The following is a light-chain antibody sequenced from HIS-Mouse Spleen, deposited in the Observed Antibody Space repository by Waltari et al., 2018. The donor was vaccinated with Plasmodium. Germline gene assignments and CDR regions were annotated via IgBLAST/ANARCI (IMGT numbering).Light chain of an antibody. CDR3: QSYDSSTWV. J-gene: IGLJ3*02. V-gene: IGLV6-57*02. Sequence: NFMLTQPHSVSESPGKTVTISCTGSSGSTASNYVPWYQQRPGSAPTTVIYEDNQRPSGVPDRFSGSIDSSSNSASLTISGLKTEDEADYYCQSYDSSTWVFGGGTKLTVL. CDR1: SGSTASNY. CDR2: EDN.